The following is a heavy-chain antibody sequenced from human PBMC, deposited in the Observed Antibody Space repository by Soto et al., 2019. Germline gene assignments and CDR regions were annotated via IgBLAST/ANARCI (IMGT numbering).Heavy chain of an antibody. CDR2: IYPGDSDT. Sequence: GESLKISCKGSGYSFTSYWIGWVRQMPGKGLEWMGIIYPGDSDTRYSPSFQGQVTISADKSISTAYLQWSSLKASDTAMYYCARRGYDYVTHYYGMDVRGQGTTVTVSS. CDR3: ARRGYDYVTHYYGMDV. CDR1: GYSFTSYW. V-gene: IGHV5-51*01. J-gene: IGHJ6*02. D-gene: IGHD5-12*01.